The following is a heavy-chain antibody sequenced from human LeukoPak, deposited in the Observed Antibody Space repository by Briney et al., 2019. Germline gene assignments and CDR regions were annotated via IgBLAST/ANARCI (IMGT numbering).Heavy chain of an antibody. CDR3: ARARSYCSGGSCVIGEWGY. J-gene: IGHJ4*02. CDR2: IIPIFGTA. D-gene: IGHD2-15*01. V-gene: IGHV1-69*05. Sequence: SSVKVSCKASGGTFSSYAISWVRQAPGQGLEWMGRIIPIFGTANYAQKFQGRDTITTDESTNTAYMELSSLRSEDTAVYYCARARSYCSGGSCVIGEWGYWGQGTLVTVSS. CDR1: GGTFSSYA.